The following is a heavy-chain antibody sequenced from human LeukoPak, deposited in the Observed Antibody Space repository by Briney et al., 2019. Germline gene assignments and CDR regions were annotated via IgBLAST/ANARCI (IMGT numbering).Heavy chain of an antibody. CDR1: GFTFTNAW. J-gene: IGHJ4*02. Sequence: GGSLRLSCAASGFTFTNAWMSWVRQAPGKGLEWVGRLKSTTDGGTIEYAAPVKGRFTISRDDSKNTLYLQMNNLKIEDTAVYYCIKYSSSWYSFDYWGQGTLVTVSA. D-gene: IGHD6-13*01. V-gene: IGHV3-15*01. CDR2: LKSTTDGGTI. CDR3: IKYSSSWYSFDY.